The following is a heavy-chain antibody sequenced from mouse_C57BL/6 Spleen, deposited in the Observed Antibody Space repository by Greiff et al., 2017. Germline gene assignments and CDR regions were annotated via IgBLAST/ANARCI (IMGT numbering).Heavy chain of an antibody. D-gene: IGHD1-1*01. CDR3: ARRAYGSSPFDY. CDR1: GYTFTSYW. J-gene: IGHJ2*01. Sequence: QVQLQQPGAELVMPGASVKLSCKASGYTFTSYWMHWVKQRPGQGLEWIGEIDPSDSYTNYNQKFKGKSTLTVDKSSSTAYMQLSSLTSEDSAVXYCARRAYGSSPFDYWGQGTTLTVSS. V-gene: IGHV1-69*01. CDR2: IDPSDSYT.